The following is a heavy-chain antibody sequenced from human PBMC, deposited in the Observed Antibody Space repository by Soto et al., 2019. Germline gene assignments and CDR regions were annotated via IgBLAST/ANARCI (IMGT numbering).Heavy chain of an antibody. Sequence: SETLSLTCTVSGGSISSSSYYWGWIRQPPGKGLEWIGSIYYSGSTYYNPSLKSRVTISVDTSKNQFSLKLSSVTAADTAVYYCARHAAGTGGMDVWGQGTTVTVSS. CDR1: GGSISSSSYY. D-gene: IGHD1-1*01. CDR3: ARHAAGTGGMDV. V-gene: IGHV4-39*01. J-gene: IGHJ6*02. CDR2: IYYSGST.